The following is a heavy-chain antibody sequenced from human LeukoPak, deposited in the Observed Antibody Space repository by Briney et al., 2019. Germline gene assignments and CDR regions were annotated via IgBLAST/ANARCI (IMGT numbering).Heavy chain of an antibody. CDR2: IIPIFGTA. CDR3: ASPLGYSSSPGPHDAFDI. CDR1: GGTFSSYA. J-gene: IGHJ3*02. D-gene: IGHD6-6*01. V-gene: IGHV1-69*05. Sequence: SVKVSCKASGGTFSSYAISWVRQAPGQGLEWMGGIIPIFGTANYAQKFQGRVTITTDESTSTAYMELSSLRSEDTAVYYCASPLGYSSSPGPHDAFDIWGQGTMVTVSS.